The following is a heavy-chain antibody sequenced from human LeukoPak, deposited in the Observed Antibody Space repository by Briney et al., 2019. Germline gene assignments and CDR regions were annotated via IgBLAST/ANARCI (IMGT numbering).Heavy chain of an antibody. CDR1: GGSISSYY. CDR2: IYTSGGT. CDR3: ARSTHYYDSSGYYNPFDY. Sequence: SETLSLTCTVSGGSISSYYWSWIRQPAGKGLEWIGRIYTSGGTNYNPSLKSRVTMSVDTSKNQFSLKLSSVTAADTAVYYCARSTHYYDSSGYYNPFDYWGQGTLVTVSS. V-gene: IGHV4-4*07. J-gene: IGHJ4*02. D-gene: IGHD3-22*01.